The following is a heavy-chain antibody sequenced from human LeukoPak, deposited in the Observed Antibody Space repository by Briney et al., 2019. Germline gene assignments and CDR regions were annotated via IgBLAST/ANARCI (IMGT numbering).Heavy chain of an antibody. CDR3: ARKDWNDVRAFDI. CDR1: GGSVSSGSYD. CDR2: IYTSGST. J-gene: IGHJ3*02. Sequence: PSQTLSLTCTVSGGSVSSGSYDWPWIRQRAGKGLEWIGRIYTSGSTNYNPSLKRRVTISIDASKNQFSLRLNSVTAADTAVYYCARKDWNDVRAFDIWGQGTMVTVSS. V-gene: IGHV4-61*02. D-gene: IGHD1-1*01.